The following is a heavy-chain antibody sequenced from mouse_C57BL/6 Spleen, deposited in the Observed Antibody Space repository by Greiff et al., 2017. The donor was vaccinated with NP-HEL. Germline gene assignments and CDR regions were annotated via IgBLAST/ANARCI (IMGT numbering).Heavy chain of an antibody. V-gene: IGHV14-2*01. CDR2: IDPEDGET. Sequence: EVQLVESGAELVKPGASVKLSCTASGFNIKDYYMHWVKQRTEQGLERIGRIDPEDGETKYAPKFQGKATITADTSSNTAYLQLSSLTSEDTAVYYCAHYSNYNWYFDVWGTGTTVTVSS. J-gene: IGHJ1*03. CDR1: GFNIKDYY. D-gene: IGHD2-5*01. CDR3: AHYSNYNWYFDV.